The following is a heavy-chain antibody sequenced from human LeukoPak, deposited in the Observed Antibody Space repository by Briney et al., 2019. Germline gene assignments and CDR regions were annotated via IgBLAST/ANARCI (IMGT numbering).Heavy chain of an antibody. D-gene: IGHD2-15*01. CDR3: ASATLRCSGGGCYEMDV. V-gene: IGHV1-69*06. CDR1: GGTFSSYA. Sequence: GASVKVSCKASGGTFSSYAISWVRQAPGQGLEWMGGIIPIFGTAKYAQKFQGRLTITADKSTSTAYMELSSLRSDDTAVYYCASATLRCSGGGCYEMDVWGKGTTVTVSS. CDR2: IIPIFGTA. J-gene: IGHJ6*04.